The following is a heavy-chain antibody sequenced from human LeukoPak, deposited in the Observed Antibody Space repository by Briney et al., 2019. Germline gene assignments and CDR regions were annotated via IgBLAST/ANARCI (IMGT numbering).Heavy chain of an antibody. Sequence: ASVKVSCKASGYTFTSYYMYWVRQAPGQGLEWMGRIIPIFGTANYAQKFQGRVTITTDESTSTAYMELSSLRSEDTAVYYCASSPRTMVRGAAFDIWGQGTMVTVSS. D-gene: IGHD3-10*01. CDR1: GYTFTSYY. V-gene: IGHV1-69*05. J-gene: IGHJ3*02. CDR3: ASSPRTMVRGAAFDI. CDR2: IIPIFGTA.